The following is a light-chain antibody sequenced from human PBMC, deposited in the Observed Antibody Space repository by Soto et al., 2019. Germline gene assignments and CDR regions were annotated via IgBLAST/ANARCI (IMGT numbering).Light chain of an antibody. CDR2: AAS. CDR3: QQLNSYPIT. V-gene: IGKV1-9*01. CDR1: QGISSF. Sequence: ITLSQSPAALSASVGVSATLTFRASQGISSFLAWYQQKPGKAPKLLIYAASTLQSGVPSRFSGSGSGTDFTLTISSLQPEDFATYFCQQLNSYPITFGQGTRLAI. J-gene: IGKJ5*01.